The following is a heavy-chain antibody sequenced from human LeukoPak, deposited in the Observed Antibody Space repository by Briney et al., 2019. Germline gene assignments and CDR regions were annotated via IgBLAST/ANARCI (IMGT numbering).Heavy chain of an antibody. J-gene: IGHJ4*02. V-gene: IGHV3-30*18. CDR2: ISYDGSNK. Sequence: PGGSLRLSRAASGFAFSSYGMHWVRQAPGKGLEWVAVISYDGSNKYYADSVKGRFTISRDNSKNTLYLQMNSLRAEDTAVYYCAKTIVTGYTPRAFDYWGQGTLVTVSS. CDR3: AKTIVTGYTPRAFDY. D-gene: IGHD3-9*01. CDR1: GFAFSSYG.